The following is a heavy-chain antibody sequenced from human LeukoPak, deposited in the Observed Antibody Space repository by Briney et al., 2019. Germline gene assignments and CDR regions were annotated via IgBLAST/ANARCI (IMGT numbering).Heavy chain of an antibody. J-gene: IGHJ5*02. CDR3: ARIVVPRGSSSDP. V-gene: IGHV4-39*01. D-gene: IGHD6-6*01. CDR2: ISDSRST. Sequence: KPSETLSLTCTVSGGYIRSSNDYWGWIRQPPGKGLEWIGTISDSRSTYYTPSLKSRVAISVDTSKNQFSLKVKSVTAADTAVYYCARIVVPRGSSSDPWGQGTLVTVSS. CDR1: GGYIRSSNDY.